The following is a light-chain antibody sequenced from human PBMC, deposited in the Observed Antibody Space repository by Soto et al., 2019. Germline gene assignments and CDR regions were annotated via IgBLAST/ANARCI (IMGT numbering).Light chain of an antibody. J-gene: IGKJ1*01. V-gene: IGKV1-39*01. CDR2: AAS. CDR1: QSISSY. CDR3: QQSYSTPPT. Sequence: EIQMTQSPSSLSASVGDRVTITCRASQSISSYFNWYQQKPGKAPKLLIYAASSLQSGVPSRFSGSGSGTDFTLTISSLQPEDFATYYCQQSYSTPPTFGQGTKVDIK.